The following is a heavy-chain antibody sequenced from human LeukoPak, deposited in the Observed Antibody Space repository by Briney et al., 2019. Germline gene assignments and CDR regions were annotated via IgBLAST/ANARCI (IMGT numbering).Heavy chain of an antibody. D-gene: IGHD3-10*01. CDR1: GFTFSNAW. Sequence: GGSLRLSCALSGFTFSNAWMSWVRQAPGKGLEWVGRIKSKTDGGTTDYAAPVKGRFTISRDDSKNTLYLQMNSLKTEDTAVYYCLRDWYGSGSYWQIRESYFDYWGQGTLVTVSS. CDR2: IKSKTDGGTT. CDR3: LRDWYGSGSYWQIRESYFDY. J-gene: IGHJ4*02. V-gene: IGHV3-15*01.